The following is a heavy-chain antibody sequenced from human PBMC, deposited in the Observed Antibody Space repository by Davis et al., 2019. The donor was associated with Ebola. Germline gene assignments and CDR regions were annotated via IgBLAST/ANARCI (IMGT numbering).Heavy chain of an antibody. CDR1: GGSFSGYY. CDR3: ARGLTYYYDSSGYY. CDR2: INHSGST. V-gene: IGHV4-34*01. Sequence: MPSETLSLTCAVYGGSFSGYYWSWIRQPPGKGLEWIGEINHSGSTNYNPSLKSRVTISVDTSKNQFSLKLRSVTAADTAVYYCARGLTYYYDSSGYYWGQGTLVTVSS. J-gene: IGHJ4*02. D-gene: IGHD3-22*01.